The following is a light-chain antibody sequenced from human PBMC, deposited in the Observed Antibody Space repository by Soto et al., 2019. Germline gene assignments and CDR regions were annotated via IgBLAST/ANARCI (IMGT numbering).Light chain of an antibody. Sequence: QMTQSPSSLSASVGDRVTITCRASQSISIYLNWYQQSPGKAPKLLIFSASSLQSGVPSRFTGSRSGTNFSLTISSLQPEDFATYYCQQSYSAPQVTFGPGTKVDMK. V-gene: IGKV1-39*01. J-gene: IGKJ3*01. CDR3: QQSYSAPQVT. CDR1: QSISIY. CDR2: SAS.